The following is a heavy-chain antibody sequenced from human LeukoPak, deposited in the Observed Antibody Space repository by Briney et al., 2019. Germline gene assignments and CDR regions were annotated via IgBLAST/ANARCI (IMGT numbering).Heavy chain of an antibody. CDR3: ARDRVVRGVILDY. CDR1: GFTFSTFW. Sequence: GGSLRLSCAASGFTFSTFWIHWVRQVPGKGLVWVSRINPDSTTTTYADSVKGRFTISRDNSKNTLYLQMNSLRAEDTAVYYCARDRVVRGVILDYWGQGTLVTVSS. V-gene: IGHV3-74*01. CDR2: INPDSTTT. D-gene: IGHD3-10*01. J-gene: IGHJ4*02.